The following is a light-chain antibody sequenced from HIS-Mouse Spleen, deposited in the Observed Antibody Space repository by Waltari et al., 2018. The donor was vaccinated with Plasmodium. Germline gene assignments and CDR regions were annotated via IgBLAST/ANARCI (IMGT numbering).Light chain of an antibody. V-gene: IGKV1-27*01. CDR2: AAS. CDR3: QKYKSAPRT. CDR1: QGNSNY. Sequence: DIQMTQSPSSLSASVGDRVTITCQVSQGNSNYLAWYQQKPGKVPKLLIYAASTLQSGVPSRFSGSGAETEFTHTSSSLQPENVATYYCQKYKSAPRTFGQGTKLEIK. J-gene: IGKJ2*02.